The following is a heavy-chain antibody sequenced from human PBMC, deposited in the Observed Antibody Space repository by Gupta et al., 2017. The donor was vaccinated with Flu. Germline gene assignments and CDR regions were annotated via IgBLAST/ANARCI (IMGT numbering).Heavy chain of an antibody. CDR2: SHYSGST. Sequence: QVEMQESGPGLVKPSETLTLTCTVSGDSISRYYWTWVRQSPGKGLEWIGYSHYSGSTFYNPSLKSRVAISLDTSKNQCSLRLTSVTAADTALYFCARDKKAWFGDVRLDVWGKGTTVIVSS. CDR1: GDSISRYY. CDR3: ARDKKAWFGDVRLDV. V-gene: IGHV4-59*12. D-gene: IGHD3-10*01. J-gene: IGHJ6*03.